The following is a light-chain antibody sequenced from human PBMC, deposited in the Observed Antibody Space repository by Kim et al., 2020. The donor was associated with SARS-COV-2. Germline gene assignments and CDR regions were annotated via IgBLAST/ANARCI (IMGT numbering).Light chain of an antibody. J-gene: IGKJ2*01. V-gene: IGKV1-33*01. CDR2: DAF. Sequence: DIQMTQSPSSLSASVGERVTITCQASQDISNFLNWYQQKPGKAPKLLIYDAFNLETGVSSRFAGGGSGTHFTFTISSLQPEDIATYYCQQYDNIPRATFGQGTKLEI. CDR3: QQYDNIPRAT. CDR1: QDISNF.